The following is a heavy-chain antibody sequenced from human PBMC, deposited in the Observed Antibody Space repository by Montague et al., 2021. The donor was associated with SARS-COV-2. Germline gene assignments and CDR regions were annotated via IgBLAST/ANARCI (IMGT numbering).Heavy chain of an antibody. CDR2: ISGSGGST. CDR1: GFTFSSYA. V-gene: IGHV3-23*01. D-gene: IGHD3-10*01. CDR3: AKGLSSGSYYSSYFDY. J-gene: IGHJ4*02. Sequence: LRLSCAVSGFTFSSYAMSWVRQAPGKGLEWVSVISGSGGSTYYADSVKGRFTISRDNSKNTLYLQMNSLRAEDTAVYYCAKGLSSGSYYSSYFDYWGQGTLVTVSS.